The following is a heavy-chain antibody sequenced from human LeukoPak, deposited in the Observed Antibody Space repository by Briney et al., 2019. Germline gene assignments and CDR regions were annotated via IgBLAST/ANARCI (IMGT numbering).Heavy chain of an antibody. CDR3: AGETRGYSYGSSYYYYGMDV. V-gene: IGHV3-30*02. D-gene: IGHD5-18*01. J-gene: IGHJ6*02. Sequence: PGGSLRLSCAASGFTFSSYGMHWVRQAPGKGLEWVAFIRYDGSNKYYADSVKGRFTISRDNSKNTLYLQMNSLRAEDTAVYYCAGETRGYSYGSSYYYYGMDVWGQGTTVTVSS. CDR1: GFTFSSYG. CDR2: IRYDGSNK.